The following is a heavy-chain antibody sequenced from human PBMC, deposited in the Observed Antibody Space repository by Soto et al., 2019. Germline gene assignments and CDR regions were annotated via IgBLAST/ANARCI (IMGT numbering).Heavy chain of an antibody. CDR1: GGSISDISYC. CDR2: MFYSGAT. CDR3: ARHKSGSDWLDP. D-gene: IGHD2-15*01. Sequence: SETLSLTCTVSGGSISDISYCWGWIRQPPGRGLQWIGCMFYSGATYYNPSLKNRVTLSVDTSNNEFSLKLVSVTAPDTAVYYCARHKSGSDWLDPWGQGTLVTVS. V-gene: IGHV4-39*01. J-gene: IGHJ5*02.